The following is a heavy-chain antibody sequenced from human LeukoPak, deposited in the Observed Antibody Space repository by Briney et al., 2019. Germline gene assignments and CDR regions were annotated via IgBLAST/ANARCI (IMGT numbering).Heavy chain of an antibody. CDR3: ARGYYYDSSGAPFDY. CDR2: INPNSGGT. D-gene: IGHD3-22*01. Sequence: ASVKVSCKASGYTFTGYYMHWVRQAPGQGLEWMGWINPNSGGTNYAQKFQGRVTMTRDTSTSTAYMELSRLRSDDTAVYYCARGYYYDSSGAPFDYWGQGTLVTVSS. J-gene: IGHJ4*02. CDR1: GYTFTGYY. V-gene: IGHV1-2*02.